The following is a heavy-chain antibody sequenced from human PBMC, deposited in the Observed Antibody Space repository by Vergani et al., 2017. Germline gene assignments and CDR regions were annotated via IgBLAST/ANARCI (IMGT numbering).Heavy chain of an antibody. CDR2: ISAYNGNT. CDR1: GYTFTSYG. Sequence: QVQLVQSGAEVKKPGASVKVSCKASGYTFTSYGISWVRQAPGQGLEWMGWISAYNGNTNYAQKLQGRVTMTTDTSTSTAYMELRSRRSDDTAVYYCARGGVGVVRFLEWLFYSPGDYGMDVWGQGTTVTVSS. D-gene: IGHD3-3*01. V-gene: IGHV1-18*01. J-gene: IGHJ6*02. CDR3: ARGGVGVVRFLEWLFYSPGDYGMDV.